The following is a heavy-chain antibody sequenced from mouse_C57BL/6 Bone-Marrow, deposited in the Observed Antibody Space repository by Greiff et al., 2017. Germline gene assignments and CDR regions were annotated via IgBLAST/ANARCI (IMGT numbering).Heavy chain of an antibody. J-gene: IGHJ1*03. Sequence: EVQLQQSGPELVKPGASVKMSCKASGYTFTDYNMHWVKQSHGKSLEWIGYINPNNGGTSYNQKFKGKATLTVNKSSSTAYMEIRSLTSEDSAVYYCARFITTVVERYFDVWGTGTTVTVSS. V-gene: IGHV1-22*01. CDR1: GYTFTDYN. CDR2: INPNNGGT. D-gene: IGHD1-1*01. CDR3: ARFITTVVERYFDV.